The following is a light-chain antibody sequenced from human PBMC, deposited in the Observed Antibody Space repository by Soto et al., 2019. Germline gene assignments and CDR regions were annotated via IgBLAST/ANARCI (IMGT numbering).Light chain of an antibody. CDR2: SND. CDR1: SSNIGSNT. Sequence: QSVLTQPPSASGTPGQRVIISCSGSSSNIGSNTVNWYQQLPGTAPKLLIYSNDQRPSGVPDRFSSSKSGTAASLAISGLQSEVEADYYCAAWDYSLNGWVFGGGTQLTVL. CDR3: AAWDYSLNGWV. J-gene: IGLJ3*02. V-gene: IGLV1-44*01.